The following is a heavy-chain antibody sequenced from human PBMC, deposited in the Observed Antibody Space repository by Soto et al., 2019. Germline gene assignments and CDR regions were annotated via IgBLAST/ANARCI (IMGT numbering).Heavy chain of an antibody. CDR2: IIPIFGTA. Sequence: SSVKVSCKASGGTFSSYAISWVRQAPGQGLEWMGGIIPIFGTANYAQKFQGRVTITADESTSTAYMELSSLRSEETAVYYCAVGYCSSTSCIHRFDPWGQGTMVTVSS. J-gene: IGHJ5*02. CDR1: GGTFSSYA. D-gene: IGHD2-2*01. V-gene: IGHV1-69*13. CDR3: AVGYCSSTSCIHRFDP.